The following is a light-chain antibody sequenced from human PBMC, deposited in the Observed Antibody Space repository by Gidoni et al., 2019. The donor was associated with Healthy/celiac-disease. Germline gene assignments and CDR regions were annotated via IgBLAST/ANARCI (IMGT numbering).Light chain of an antibody. CDR3: NSRDSSGNHLGVV. Sequence: TVRITCKGDSLRSYYASWDQQKPGPAPVLVIYGKNNRPSGIPDRFSGSSSGNTASLTITGAQAEDEADYYCNSRDSSGNHLGVVFGGGTKLTVL. V-gene: IGLV3-19*01. CDR2: GKN. CDR1: SLRSYY. J-gene: IGLJ2*01.